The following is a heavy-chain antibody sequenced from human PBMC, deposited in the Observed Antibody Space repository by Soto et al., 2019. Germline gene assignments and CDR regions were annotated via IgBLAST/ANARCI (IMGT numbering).Heavy chain of an antibody. CDR3: ARXEVLRFFWRDHYYYYGMDV. Sequence: SSVKVSCKASGGTFSSYAISWVRQAPGQGLEWMGGIIPIFGTANYAQKFQGRVTITADESTSTAYMELSSLRSEDTAVYYCARXEVLRFFWRDHYYYYGMDVWGQGTTVTVYS. D-gene: IGHD3-3*01. CDR2: IIPIFGTA. CDR1: GGTFSSYA. J-gene: IGHJ6*02. V-gene: IGHV1-69*13.